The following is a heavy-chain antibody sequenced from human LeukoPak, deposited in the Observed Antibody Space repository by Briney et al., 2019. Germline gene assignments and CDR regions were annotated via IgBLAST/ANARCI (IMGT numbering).Heavy chain of an antibody. J-gene: IGHJ6*02. Sequence: PSETLSLTCTVSGYSISSGYYWGWIRQPPGKGLEWIGSIYYSGSTYYNPSLKSRVAISVDTSKNQFSLKLSSVTAADTAVYYCARDTYFPGLDVWGQGTTVTVSS. CDR2: IYYSGST. CDR1: GYSISSGYY. CDR3: ARDTYFPGLDV. V-gene: IGHV4-38-2*02. D-gene: IGHD3-9*01.